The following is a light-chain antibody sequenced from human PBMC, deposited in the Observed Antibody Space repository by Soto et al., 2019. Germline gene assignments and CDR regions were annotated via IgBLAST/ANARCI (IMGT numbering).Light chain of an antibody. CDR3: QQYYGTPLT. V-gene: IGKV4-1*01. CDR2: WAS. CDR1: RRFLYSSKNKNY. J-gene: IGKJ4*01. Sequence: DIVMTQSPDSLAVSVGERATMNCKSSRRFLYSSKNKNYLAWYQQKPGQPPKLLIYWASTRQSGVPDRFSGSGSGTDFTLTIRSLQAEDVAVYYCQQYYGTPLTFGGGTKVDIK.